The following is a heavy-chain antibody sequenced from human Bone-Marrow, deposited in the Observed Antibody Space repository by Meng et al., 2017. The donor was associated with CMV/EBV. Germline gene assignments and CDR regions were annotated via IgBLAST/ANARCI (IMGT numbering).Heavy chain of an antibody. CDR2: IWYDGSNK. D-gene: IGHD3-3*01. J-gene: IGHJ6*02. CDR3: AKDRGDFWSGYYFMSYGMDV. V-gene: IGHV3-33*06. CDR1: GFTFSSYG. Sequence: GGSLRLSCAASGFTFSSYGMHWVRQAPGKGLEWVAVIWYDGSNKYYADSVKGRFTISRDNSKNTLYLQMNSLRAEDTAVYYCAKDRGDFWSGYYFMSYGMDVWGQGTTVTVYS.